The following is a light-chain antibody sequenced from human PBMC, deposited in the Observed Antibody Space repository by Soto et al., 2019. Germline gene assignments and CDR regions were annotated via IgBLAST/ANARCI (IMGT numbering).Light chain of an antibody. V-gene: IGKV4-1*01. CDR3: QQYYSNPPG. Sequence: DIVMTQSPDSLAVSLGERATINCKSSQSVLNSSNNKNYLAWYQQKAGQPPKLLIYWASTRESGVPDRFSGGGSGTDFTLTISSLQAEDVAVYYCQQYYSNPPGFGPGTKVDIK. CDR2: WAS. J-gene: IGKJ3*01. CDR1: QSVLNSSNNKNY.